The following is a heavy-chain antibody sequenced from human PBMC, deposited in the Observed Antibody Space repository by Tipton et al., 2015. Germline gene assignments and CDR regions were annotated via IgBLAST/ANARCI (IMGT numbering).Heavy chain of an antibody. CDR3: ARDRDVGATNYFDP. J-gene: IGHJ5*02. CDR2: IYYAGST. CDR1: RGSISSFY. V-gene: IGHV4-59*01. Sequence: TLSLTCTVSRGSISSFYWSWIRQPPGKGLEWIGYIYYAGSTYYNPSLKSRVTISIDTAKNQFSLKMRSVTSAGTAVYYCARDRDVGATNYFDPWGQGTLVTVSS. D-gene: IGHD1-26*01.